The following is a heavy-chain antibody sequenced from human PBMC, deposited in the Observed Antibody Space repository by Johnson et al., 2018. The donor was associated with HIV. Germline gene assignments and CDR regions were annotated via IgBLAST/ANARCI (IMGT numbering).Heavy chain of an antibody. CDR3: ARGGARSSGYYSAFDI. D-gene: IGHD3-22*01. V-gene: IGHV3-23*01. Sequence: SYAMSWVRQAPGKGLEWVSSISGSGGTTYYADSVKGRFTISRDNSKNTLYLQMSSLRAEDTAVYYCARGGARSSGYYSAFDIWGQGTMVTVSS. CDR1: SYA. J-gene: IGHJ3*02. CDR2: ISGSGGTT.